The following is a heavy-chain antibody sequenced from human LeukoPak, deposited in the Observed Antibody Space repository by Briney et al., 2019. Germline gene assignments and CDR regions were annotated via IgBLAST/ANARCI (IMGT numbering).Heavy chain of an antibody. V-gene: IGHV1-69*05. J-gene: IGHJ6*03. CDR3: AREGRITIFVVVKKAYYYMDV. D-gene: IGHD3-3*01. CDR2: IIPIFGTA. Sequence: EASVKVSCKASGGTFSSYAISWARQAPGQGLEWMGGIIPIFGTANYAQKFQGRVTITTDESTSTAYMELSSLRSEDTAVYYCAREGRITIFVVVKKAYYYMDVWDKGTTVTVSS. CDR1: GGTFSSYA.